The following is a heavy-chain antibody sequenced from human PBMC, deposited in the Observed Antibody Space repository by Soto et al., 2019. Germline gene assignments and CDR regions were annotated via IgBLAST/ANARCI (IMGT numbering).Heavy chain of an antibody. J-gene: IGHJ4*02. CDR3: ARQFCSGGSCYSWLFDD. Sequence: GESLKISCETSGYNFINYWIAWVRQTPGKGLEWMGMVHPGDSDSRYSPSFEGQVTISADTSISFAYLQWNSLKASDTATYYCARQFCSGGSCYSWLFDDWGQGTLVTVSS. D-gene: IGHD2-15*01. CDR2: VHPGDSDS. V-gene: IGHV5-51*01. CDR1: GYNFINYW.